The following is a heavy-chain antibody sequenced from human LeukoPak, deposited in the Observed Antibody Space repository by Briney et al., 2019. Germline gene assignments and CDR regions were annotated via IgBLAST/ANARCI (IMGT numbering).Heavy chain of an antibody. Sequence: SETLCLTCTVSGGSISSYYWSWIRQPPGKGLEWIGYIYYSGSTNYNPSLKSRVTISVDTSKNQFSLKLSSVTAADTAVYYCARGGSWGMENWFDPWGQGTLVTVSS. CDR1: GGSISSYY. V-gene: IGHV4-59*01. J-gene: IGHJ5*02. CDR2: IYYSGST. CDR3: ARGGSWGMENWFDP. D-gene: IGHD7-27*01.